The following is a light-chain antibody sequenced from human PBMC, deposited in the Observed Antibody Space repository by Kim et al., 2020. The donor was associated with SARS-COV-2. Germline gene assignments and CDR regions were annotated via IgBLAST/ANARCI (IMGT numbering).Light chain of an antibody. J-gene: IGKJ4*01. CDR2: DTS. Sequence: EIVMTQSAATLSVSPGERATLSCRASQSITSDLAWYQHKPGHAPRLLMYDTSTRATGIPARFSGSGSGTEFTLTISSLQSEDFAVYYCQQYNRWPLTFGGGTKVDIK. CDR1: QSITSD. CDR3: QQYNRWPLT. V-gene: IGKV3-15*01.